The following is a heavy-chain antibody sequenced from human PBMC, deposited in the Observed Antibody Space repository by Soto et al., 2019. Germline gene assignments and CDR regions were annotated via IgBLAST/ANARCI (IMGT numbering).Heavy chain of an antibody. CDR3: ARRVAAWKIGDSETFFDF. CDR1: GYTFNTYG. J-gene: IGHJ4*02. CDR2: ISTHTGDG. D-gene: IGHD3-10*01. Sequence: QVQLVQSGAEVKKPGASVRVFCKSSGYTFNTYGINWLRQAPGQGLGWMGWISTHTGDGNYAQRFQGRVTLTADTSTSTVYMDLRSLRSDDTAVYYCARRVAAWKIGDSETFFDFWGQGTQVTVSS. V-gene: IGHV1-18*01.